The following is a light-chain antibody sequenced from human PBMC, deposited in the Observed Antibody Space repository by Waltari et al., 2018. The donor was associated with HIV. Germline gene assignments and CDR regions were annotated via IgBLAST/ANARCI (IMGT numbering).Light chain of an antibody. CDR2: GNT. CDR1: NPNIGAGYD. V-gene: IGLV1-40*01. J-gene: IGLJ3*02. Sequence: QSVLTQPPSVSGAPGQRVPISCTGTNPNIGAGYDVHWYQQLPGTAPKLLISGNTYRPSGVPDRFSGSKSGTSASLTITGLQAEDEADYYCQSYDTGLSGSRVFGGGTKVTVL. CDR3: QSYDTGLSGSRV.